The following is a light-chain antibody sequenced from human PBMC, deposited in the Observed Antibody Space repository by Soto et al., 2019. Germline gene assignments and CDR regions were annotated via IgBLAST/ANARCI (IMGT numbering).Light chain of an antibody. J-gene: IGLJ3*02. Sequence: QSVLTQPTSVSGAPGQRVTISCTGSSSNIGAGFDVHWYQQLPGTVPKLLIYGNSNRPSGVPDRFSGSKSGTSASLAITGLQAEDEADYYCQSYDSSLTGSVFGGGTKLTVL. CDR3: QSYDSSLTGSV. CDR2: GNS. CDR1: SSNIGAGFD. V-gene: IGLV1-40*01.